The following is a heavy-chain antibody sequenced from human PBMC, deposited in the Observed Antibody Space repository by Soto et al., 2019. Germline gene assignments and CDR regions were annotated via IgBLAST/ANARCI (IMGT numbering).Heavy chain of an antibody. V-gene: IGHV3-33*01. CDR1: GFTFSNYG. CDR2: IWYYGNNK. Sequence: GGSLRLSCAASGFTFSNYGMHWVRQAPGKGLVWVSDIWYYGNNKYYADSVKGRFTISRDNSNNTLYLQMTSLRAEDTAVYYWARDPPGSSAPYDYDYWGQGTLV. J-gene: IGHJ4*02. D-gene: IGHD5-12*01. CDR3: ARDPPGSSAPYDYDY.